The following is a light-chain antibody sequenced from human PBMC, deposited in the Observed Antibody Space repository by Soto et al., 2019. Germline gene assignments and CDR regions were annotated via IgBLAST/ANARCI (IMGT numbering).Light chain of an antibody. J-gene: IGLJ2*01. CDR2: EGS. V-gene: IGLV2-23*01. CDR1: SSDVGSYNL. Sequence: QSALTQPASVSGSPGQSITIYCTGTSSDVGSYNLVSWYPQHPGKAPKLMIYEGSKRPSGVSNRFSGSKSVNTASLTISGLQAEHEAYYYCGSYAGILFGGGTKLTVL. CDR3: GSYAGIL.